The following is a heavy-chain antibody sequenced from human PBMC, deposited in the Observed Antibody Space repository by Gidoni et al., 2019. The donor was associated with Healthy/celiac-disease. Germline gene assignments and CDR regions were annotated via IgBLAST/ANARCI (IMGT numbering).Heavy chain of an antibody. CDR2: IYYSGST. J-gene: IGHJ6*02. CDR1: GGSISSGGYY. V-gene: IGHV4-31*03. Sequence: QVQLQESGPGLVKPSQTLSLTCTVPGGSISSGGYYWSWIRQHPGKGLEWIGYIYYSGSTYYNPALKSRVTISVDTSKNQFSLKLSSMTAADTAVYYCARNVLRYFDWSTRPYYYGMDVWGQGTTVTVSS. D-gene: IGHD3-9*01. CDR3: ARNVLRYFDWSTRPYYYGMDV.